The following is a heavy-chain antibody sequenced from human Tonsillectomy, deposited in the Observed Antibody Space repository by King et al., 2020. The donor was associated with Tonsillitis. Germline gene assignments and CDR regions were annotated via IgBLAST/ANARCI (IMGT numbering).Heavy chain of an antibody. CDR2: IYRAYSST. V-gene: IGHV3-23*03. J-gene: IGHJ4*02. CDR3: AQALSADTYCDPRPYDY. D-gene: IGHD4-17*01. CDR1: GFTFSDYA. Sequence: VQLVESGGGLVQPGGSLRLSCIASGFTFSDYAMSWVRQAPGKGLEWVSVIYRAYSSTYYADSVKGRFTISTDNSKNMLYLQMNSLRADDTAVYYCAQALSADTYCDPRPYDYWGQGALVTVSS.